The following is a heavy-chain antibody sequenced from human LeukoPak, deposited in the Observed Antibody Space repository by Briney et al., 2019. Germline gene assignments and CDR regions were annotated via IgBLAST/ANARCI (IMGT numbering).Heavy chain of an antibody. D-gene: IGHD6-13*01. Sequence: GGSLRLSCAASGFTFSSYGMHWVRQAPGEGLEWVAFIRYYGSNKYYADSVRGRFTISRDNSKNTLYLQMNSLRAEDTAEYYWAKDEGWGQLADYWGQGTLVTVSS. J-gene: IGHJ4*02. V-gene: IGHV3-30*02. CDR2: IRYYGSNK. CDR3: AKDEGWGQLADY. CDR1: GFTFSSYG.